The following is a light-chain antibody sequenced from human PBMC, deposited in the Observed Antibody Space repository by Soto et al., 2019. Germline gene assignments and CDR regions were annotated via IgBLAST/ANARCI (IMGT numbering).Light chain of an antibody. J-gene: IGLJ1*01. V-gene: IGLV1-40*01. CDR1: SSNIGAGYD. Sequence: QSVLTQPPSVSGAPGQRVTISCTGSSSNIGAGYDVYWYQQLPGTAPKLLIYGNINRPSGVPDRFSGSKSGTSASLAITGLQAEDEADYYCQSYYSSLSGDYVFGTGTKLTVL. CDR3: QSYYSSLSGDYV. CDR2: GNI.